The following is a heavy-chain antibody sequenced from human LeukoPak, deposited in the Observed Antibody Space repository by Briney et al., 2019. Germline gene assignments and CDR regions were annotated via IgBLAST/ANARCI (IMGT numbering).Heavy chain of an antibody. V-gene: IGHV4-4*09. CDR2: VYSNGNT. CDR3: ARKGDV. J-gene: IGHJ6*04. CDR1: GGSVTNYY. Sequence: PSETLSLTCSVSGGSVTNYYWSWIRQSPGKGLEWIGYVYSNGNTDYNPSFKSRVTISLDTSKNQFSLKLNSVTAADTAVYYCARKGDVWGKGTTVTVSS.